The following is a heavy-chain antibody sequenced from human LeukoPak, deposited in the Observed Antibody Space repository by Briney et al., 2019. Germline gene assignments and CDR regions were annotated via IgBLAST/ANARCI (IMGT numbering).Heavy chain of an antibody. Sequence: GGSLRLSCAASGFTFSSYGMSWVRQAPGKGLEWVSAISATGGATYYADSVKGRFTISRDNSKNTLYLQMNSLRAEDTAIYYCAKNGDRGAYCSGGSCYPYYYYYIDVWGKGTTVTISS. CDR2: ISATGGAT. CDR1: GFTFSSYG. J-gene: IGHJ6*03. V-gene: IGHV3-23*01. CDR3: AKNGDRGAYCSGGSCYPYYYYYIDV. D-gene: IGHD2-15*01.